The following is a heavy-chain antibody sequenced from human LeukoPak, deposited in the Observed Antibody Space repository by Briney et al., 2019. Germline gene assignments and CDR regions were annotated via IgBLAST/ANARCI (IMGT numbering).Heavy chain of an antibody. J-gene: IGHJ4*02. CDR2: ISGSGGST. V-gene: IGHV3-23*01. CDR3: VKGHYDGGGYYSFDY. CDR1: GFTFSTYD. D-gene: IGHD3-22*01. Sequence: TGGALRRSCTGSGFTFSTYDRNWGGQGPGKGGGGGSAISGSGGSTNYADSVKGRFTISRDTSKSTLYLQMNSLRAEDTAEYYCVKGHYDGGGYYSFDYWGQGTLVTVSS.